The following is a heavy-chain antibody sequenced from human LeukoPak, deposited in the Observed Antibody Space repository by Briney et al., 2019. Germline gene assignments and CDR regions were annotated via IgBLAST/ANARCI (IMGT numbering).Heavy chain of an antibody. CDR1: GGTFSSYA. D-gene: IGHD3-22*01. V-gene: IGHV1-69*13. CDR3: AREISGAYYDSSGTFDY. CDR2: IIPIFGTA. Sequence: SVKVSCKASGGTFSSYAISWVRQAPGQGLECMGGIIPIFGTANYAQKFQGRVTITADESTSTAYMELSSLRSEDTAVYYCAREISGAYYDSSGTFDYWGQGTLVTVSS. J-gene: IGHJ4*02.